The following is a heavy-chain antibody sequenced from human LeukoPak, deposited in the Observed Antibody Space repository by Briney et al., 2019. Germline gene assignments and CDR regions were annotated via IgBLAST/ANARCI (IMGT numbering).Heavy chain of an antibody. V-gene: IGHV4-61*02. CDR1: GGSISSNSYY. J-gene: IGHJ3*02. Sequence: PSETLSLTCAVSGGSISSNSYYWSWIRQPAGKGLEWIGRIYTSGSTKYNPSLKSRVTISVDTSKNQFSLRLSSVTAADTAVYYCAREFWNYRSGNLQAFDIWGQGTMVTVSS. CDR3: AREFWNYRSGNLQAFDI. CDR2: IYTSGST. D-gene: IGHD3-10*01.